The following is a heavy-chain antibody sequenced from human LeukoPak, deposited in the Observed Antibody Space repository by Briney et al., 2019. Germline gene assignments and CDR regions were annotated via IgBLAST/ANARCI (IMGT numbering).Heavy chain of an antibody. CDR2: INHSGST. V-gene: IGHV4-39*07. D-gene: IGHD1-26*01. CDR3: ARDAKSGSYSHFDY. Sequence: SETLSLTCTVSGGSISSSSYYWSWIRQPPRKGLEWIGEINHSGSTNYNPSLKSRVTISVDTSKNQFSLKLSSVTAADTAVYYCARDAKSGSYSHFDYWGQGTLVTVSS. J-gene: IGHJ4*02. CDR1: GGSISSSSYY.